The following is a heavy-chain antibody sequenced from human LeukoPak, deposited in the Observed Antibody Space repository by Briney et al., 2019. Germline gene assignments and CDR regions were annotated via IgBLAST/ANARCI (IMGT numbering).Heavy chain of an antibody. CDR3: ARDLYYDILTGSDLYYYYYGMDV. CDR2: INSDGSST. Sequence: GGSLRLSCAASGFTVSNNYMSWVRQAPGKGLAWVSRINSDGSSTSYADSVKGRFTISRDNAKNTLYLQMNSLRAEDTAVYYCARDLYYDILTGSDLYYYYYGMDVWGQGTTVTVSS. D-gene: IGHD3-9*01. J-gene: IGHJ6*02. V-gene: IGHV3-74*01. CDR1: GFTVSNNY.